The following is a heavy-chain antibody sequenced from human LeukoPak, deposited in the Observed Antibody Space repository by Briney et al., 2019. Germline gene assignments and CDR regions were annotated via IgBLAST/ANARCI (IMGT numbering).Heavy chain of an antibody. CDR2: INHSGST. Sequence: SETLSLTCAVYGGSFSGYYWSWIRQPPGKGLEWIGEINHSGSTNYNPSLKSRVTISVDTSKNQFSLKLSSVTAADTAVHYCSAARPEGHAFDIWGQGTMVTVSS. CDR3: SAARPEGHAFDI. V-gene: IGHV4-34*01. CDR1: GGSFSGYY. J-gene: IGHJ3*02. D-gene: IGHD6-6*01.